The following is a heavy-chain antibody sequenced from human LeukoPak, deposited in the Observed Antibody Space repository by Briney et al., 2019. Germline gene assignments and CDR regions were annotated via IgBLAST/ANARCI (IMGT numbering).Heavy chain of an antibody. V-gene: IGHV1-24*01. Sequence: ASVKVSCKVSGYTLTELSMHWVRQAPGKGLEWMGGFDPEDGETIYAQKFQGRVTMTEDTSTDTAYMELSSLRSEDTAVYYCARDEDSSGYCGHWGQGTLVTVSS. D-gene: IGHD3-22*01. CDR1: GYTLTELS. CDR2: FDPEDGET. J-gene: IGHJ4*02. CDR3: ARDEDSSGYCGH.